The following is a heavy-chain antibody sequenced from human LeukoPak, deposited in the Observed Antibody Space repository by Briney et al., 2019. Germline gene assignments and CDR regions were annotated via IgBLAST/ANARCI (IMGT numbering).Heavy chain of an antibody. D-gene: IGHD5-18*01. CDR1: GFTFSSYG. Sequence: GGSLRLSCAASGFTFSSYGMHWVRQAPRKGLEWVAVIWYDGSNKYYADSVKGRFTISRDNSKNTLYLQMNSLRAEDTAVYYCAKALVDTAMATGYWGQGTLVTVSS. V-gene: IGHV3-33*06. CDR2: IWYDGSNK. J-gene: IGHJ4*02. CDR3: AKALVDTAMATGY.